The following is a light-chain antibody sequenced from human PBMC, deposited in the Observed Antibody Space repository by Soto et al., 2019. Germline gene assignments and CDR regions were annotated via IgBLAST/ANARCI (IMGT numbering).Light chain of an antibody. V-gene: IGLV2-23*02. Sequence: QSVLNQPASVSGAPGQAITISCTRPSSDVWSFNFVSWYQQHPDKAPQVLIYEVTKRPPGVSNRFSGSKSGNTASLTISGLQADDEADYYCCSDAGSSSYVFGTGTKVTVL. CDR1: SSDVWSFNF. CDR3: CSDAGSSSYV. J-gene: IGLJ1*01. CDR2: EVT.